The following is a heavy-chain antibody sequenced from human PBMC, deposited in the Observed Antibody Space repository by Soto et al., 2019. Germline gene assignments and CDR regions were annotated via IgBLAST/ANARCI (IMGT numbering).Heavy chain of an antibody. V-gene: IGHV4-61*01. CDR1: GGSVNSDSYY. CDR2: LYYSGST. J-gene: IGHJ6*02. CDR3: ARESREFSSSVGLDV. Sequence: SETLSLTCTVSGGSVNSDSYYWTWIRQPPGKRLEWIGSLYYSGSTNYNPSLKSRVTISVDTSKNQFSLKLSSVTAADTAVYFFARESREFSSSVGLDVWGQGTTVTVSS. D-gene: IGHD3-10*01.